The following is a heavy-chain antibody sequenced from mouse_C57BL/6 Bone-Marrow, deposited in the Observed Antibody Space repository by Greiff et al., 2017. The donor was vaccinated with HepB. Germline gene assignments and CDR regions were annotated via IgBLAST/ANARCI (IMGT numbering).Heavy chain of an antibody. CDR3: AREFMVTTTVLFDY. J-gene: IGHJ2*01. CDR2: IWSGGST. D-gene: IGHD2-2*01. V-gene: IGHV2-2*01. Sequence: VKLMESGPGLVQPSQSLSITCTVSGFSLTSYGVHWVRQSPGKGLEWLGVIWSGGSTDYNAAFISRLSISKDNSKSQVFFKMNSLQADDTAIYYCAREFMVTTTVLFDYWGQGTTLTVSS. CDR1: GFSLTSYG.